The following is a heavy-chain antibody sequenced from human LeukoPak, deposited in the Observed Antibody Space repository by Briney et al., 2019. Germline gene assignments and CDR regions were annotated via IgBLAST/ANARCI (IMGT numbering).Heavy chain of an antibody. CDR3: ARGNWYFDL. J-gene: IGHJ2*01. CDR1: GGSISSGGYS. Sequence: SETLSLTCAVSGGSISSGGYSWSWIRQPPGKGLEWIGYIYHSGSTYYNPSLKSRVTISVDRSKNQFSLKLGSVTAADTAVYYCARGNWYFDLWGRGTLVTVSS. V-gene: IGHV4-30-2*01. CDR2: IYHSGST.